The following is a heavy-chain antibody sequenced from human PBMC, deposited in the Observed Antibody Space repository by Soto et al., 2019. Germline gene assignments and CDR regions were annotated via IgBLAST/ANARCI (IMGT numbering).Heavy chain of an antibody. CDR2: TVVGSGET. V-gene: IGHV1-58*02. CDR1: GVTFSRAA. CDR3: AAGDYYENSGYFK. Sequence: GASVKVSCKASGVTFSRAAMQWVRQARGQGLEWIGWTVVGSGETNYAQKFQERVTITRDMSTNTAYMELSSLRSEDTAVYYCAAGDYYENSGYFKWGQGTQVTVSS. J-gene: IGHJ4*02. D-gene: IGHD3-22*01.